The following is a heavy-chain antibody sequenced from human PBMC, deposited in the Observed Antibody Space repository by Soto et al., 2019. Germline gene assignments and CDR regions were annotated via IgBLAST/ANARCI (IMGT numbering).Heavy chain of an antibody. V-gene: IGHV2-5*01. CDR2: IYWNDDK. CDR1: GFALSTSGVG. D-gene: IGHD3-3*01. CDR3: THIRAIFGEVMSAGGMDV. J-gene: IGHJ6*02. Sequence: QITLKESGQTLVKPTETLTLTCTFSGFALSTSGVGVAWIREPPGKALEWVALIYWNDDKRYRPSLKSRLTITKDTSKNQVVLRMTIMGPADTGTYYCTHIRAIFGEVMSAGGMDVWGPGTTVTFSS.